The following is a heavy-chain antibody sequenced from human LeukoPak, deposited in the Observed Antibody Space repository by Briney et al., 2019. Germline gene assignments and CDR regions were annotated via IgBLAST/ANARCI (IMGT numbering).Heavy chain of an antibody. CDR3: ARTYYGSGSFLDY. CDR2: IYHSGST. D-gene: IGHD3-10*01. CDR1: GYSISSGYY. V-gene: IGHV4-38-2*02. J-gene: IGHJ4*02. Sequence: PSETLSLTCTVSGYSISSGYYWGWLRQPPGKGLEWIGSIYHSGSTYYNPSLKSRVTIPVDTSKNQFSPQLSSVTAADTAVYYCARTYYGSGSFLDYWGQGTLVTVSS.